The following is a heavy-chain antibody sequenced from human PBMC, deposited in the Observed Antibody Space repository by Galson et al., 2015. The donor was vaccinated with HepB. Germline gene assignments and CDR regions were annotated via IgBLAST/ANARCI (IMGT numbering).Heavy chain of an antibody. J-gene: IGHJ4*02. CDR1: GFTFSNAW. V-gene: IGHV3-15*01. CDR3: TTVTLDEYYYDSSGQTGDY. D-gene: IGHD3-22*01. CDR2: IKSKTDGGTT. Sequence: SLRLSCAASGFTFSNAWMSWVRQAPGKGLEWVGRIKSKTDGGTTDYAAPVKGRFTISRDDSKNTLYLQMNSLKTEDTAVYYCTTVTLDEYYYDSSGQTGDYWGQGTLVAVSS.